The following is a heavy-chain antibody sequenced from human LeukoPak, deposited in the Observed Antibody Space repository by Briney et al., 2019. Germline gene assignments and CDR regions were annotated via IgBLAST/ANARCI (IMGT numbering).Heavy chain of an antibody. Sequence: SETLSLTCTVSGGSISSSSYYWGWIRQPPGKGLEWIGSIYYSGSTYYNPSLKSRVTISVDTSKNQFSLKLSSVTAADTAVYYCARHHPAIYGSGASSHFDPWGQGTLVTVSS. CDR1: GGSISSSSYY. CDR2: IYYSGST. D-gene: IGHD3-10*01. J-gene: IGHJ5*02. CDR3: ARHHPAIYGSGASSHFDP. V-gene: IGHV4-39*01.